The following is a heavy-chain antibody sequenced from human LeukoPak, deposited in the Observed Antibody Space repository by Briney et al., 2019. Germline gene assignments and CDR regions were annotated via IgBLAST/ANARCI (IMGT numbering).Heavy chain of an antibody. CDR2: INHSGST. V-gene: IGHV4-34*01. Sequence: PSETLSLTCAVYGGSFSGYYWSWIRQPPGKGLEWIGEINHSGSTNYNPSLKSRVTISVDTSKNQFSLKLSSVTAADTAVYYCARDWMDIVATTSYYYYYMDIWGKGTTVTVSS. CDR1: GGSFSGYY. J-gene: IGHJ6*03. CDR3: ARDWMDIVATTSYYYYYMDI. D-gene: IGHD5-12*01.